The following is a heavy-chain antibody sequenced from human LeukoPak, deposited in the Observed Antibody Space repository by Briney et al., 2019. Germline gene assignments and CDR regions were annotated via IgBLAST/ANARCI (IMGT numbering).Heavy chain of an antibody. J-gene: IGHJ2*01. CDR1: GFTFSSYA. D-gene: IGHD4-17*01. Sequence: GGSLRLSCAASGFTFSSYAMSWVRQAPGKGLEWVSAISGSGGSTYYADSVKGRFTISRDNSKNTLYLQMNSLSAEDTAVYYCARRLLTVTSGFHWYFDLWGRGTLVTVSS. CDR3: ARRLLTVTSGFHWYFDL. CDR2: ISGSGGST. V-gene: IGHV3-23*01.